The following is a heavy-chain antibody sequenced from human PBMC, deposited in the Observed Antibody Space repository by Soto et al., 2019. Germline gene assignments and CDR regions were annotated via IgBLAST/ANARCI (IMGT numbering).Heavy chain of an antibody. CDR2: IYYSGST. CDR3: ARDRGYGDYSEWYFDL. Sequence: QVQLQESGPGLVKPSETLSLTCTVSGGSVSSGSYYWSWIRQPPGKGLEWIGYIYYSGSTNYNPSLKSRGTISVDTSKNPFSLKLSSVTAADTAVYYCARDRGYGDYSEWYFDLWVRGTLVTVSS. V-gene: IGHV4-61*01. D-gene: IGHD4-17*01. J-gene: IGHJ2*01. CDR1: GGSVSSGSYY.